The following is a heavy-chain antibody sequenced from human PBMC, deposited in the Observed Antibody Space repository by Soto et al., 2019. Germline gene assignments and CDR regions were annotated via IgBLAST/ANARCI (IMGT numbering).Heavy chain of an antibody. Sequence: ASVKVSCKASGYTFTNYAMHWVRQAPGQRPEWMRWIHAGDGNTKFSQNFQGRVTFTRDTSANTAYMELSSLRSEDTAVYYCAFGTDYFHYWGQGTLVTVSS. CDR3: AFGTDYFHY. CDR2: IHAGDGNT. J-gene: IGHJ1*01. V-gene: IGHV1-3*01. CDR1: GYTFTNYA. D-gene: IGHD3-16*01.